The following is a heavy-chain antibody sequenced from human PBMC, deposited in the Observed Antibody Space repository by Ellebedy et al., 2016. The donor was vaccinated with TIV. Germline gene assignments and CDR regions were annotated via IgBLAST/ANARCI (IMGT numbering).Heavy chain of an antibody. V-gene: IGHV1-46*01. Sequence: AASVKVSCKASGYTFTSYYMHWVRQAPGQGLEWMGIINPSGGSTSYAQKFQGRVTMTRDTSTSTVYMELSSLRSEDTAVYYCASHCSGGSCYERPFGYYYGMDVWGQGTTVTVSS. CDR1: GYTFTSYY. D-gene: IGHD2-15*01. CDR2: INPSGGST. J-gene: IGHJ6*02. CDR3: ASHCSGGSCYERPFGYYYGMDV.